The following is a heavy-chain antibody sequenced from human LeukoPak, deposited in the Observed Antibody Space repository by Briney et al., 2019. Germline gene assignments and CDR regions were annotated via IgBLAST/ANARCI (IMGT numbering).Heavy chain of an antibody. D-gene: IGHD2-15*01. CDR1: GYTFTNYT. Sequence: ASVKVSCKASGYTFTNYTLHWVRQAPGQRLEWMGCINAGNGHTRDSQKFQGRVTITRDTSASTAYMELSSLRSEDTAVYYCARAGYCSGGSCYTFDYWGQGTLVTVSS. V-gene: IGHV1-3*01. CDR2: INAGNGHT. CDR3: ARAGYCSGGSCYTFDY. J-gene: IGHJ4*02.